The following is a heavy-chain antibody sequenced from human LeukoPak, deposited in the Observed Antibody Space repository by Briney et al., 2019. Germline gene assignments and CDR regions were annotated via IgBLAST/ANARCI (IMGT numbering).Heavy chain of an antibody. CDR3: ARANEPRYYYDSSGYFLPYY. J-gene: IGHJ4*02. Sequence: ASVKVSCKASGGTFSSYAINWVRQATGQGLEWMGWINAGNGNTKYSQKFQGRVTITRDTSASTAYMELSSLRSEDTAVYYCARANEPRYYYDSSGYFLPYYWGQGTLVTVSS. CDR1: GGTFSSYA. V-gene: IGHV1-3*01. CDR2: INAGNGNT. D-gene: IGHD3-22*01.